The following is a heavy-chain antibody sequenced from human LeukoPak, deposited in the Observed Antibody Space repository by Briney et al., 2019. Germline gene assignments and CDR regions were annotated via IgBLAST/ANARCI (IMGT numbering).Heavy chain of an antibody. CDR2: IYNSGSI. Sequence: SETLSLTCTVSGGSINSHYCNWIRQSTGKGLEWIGYIYNSGSINYNPSLKSRVTISVDTSKNQFSLKLSSVTAADTAIYYCATKVRGGFDIWGQGIMVTVSS. V-gene: IGHV4-59*11. J-gene: IGHJ3*02. D-gene: IGHD2-15*01. CDR3: ATKVRGGFDI. CDR1: GGSINSHY.